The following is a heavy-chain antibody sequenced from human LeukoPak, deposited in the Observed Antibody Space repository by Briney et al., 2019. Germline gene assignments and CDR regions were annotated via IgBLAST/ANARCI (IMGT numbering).Heavy chain of an antibody. CDR3: ARDKRTVVVIRDYYFDY. V-gene: IGHV3-33*01. CDR2: IWYDGSNK. Sequence: GGSLRLSCAASGFTFSSYGMRWVRQAPGKGLEWVAVIWYDGSNKYYADSVKGRFTISRDNSKNTLYLQMNSLRAEDTAVYYCARDKRTVVVIRDYYFDYWGQGTLVTVSS. J-gene: IGHJ4*02. CDR1: GFTFSSYG. D-gene: IGHD3-22*01.